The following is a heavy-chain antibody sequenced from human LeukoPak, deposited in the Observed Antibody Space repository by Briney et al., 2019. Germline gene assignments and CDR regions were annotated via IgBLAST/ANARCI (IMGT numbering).Heavy chain of an antibody. V-gene: IGHV1-2*02. CDR3: ARGVGGDAFDI. CDR2: INPNSGGT. J-gene: IGHJ3*02. D-gene: IGHD5/OR15-5a*01. Sequence: ASVKVSCKASGYTFTGYYMHWVRQAPGQGLEWMGWINPNSGGTNYPQKFQGRVTVTTDTSTSTAYMELRSLRSDDTAVYYCARGVGGDAFDIWGQGTMVTVPS. CDR1: GYTFTGYY.